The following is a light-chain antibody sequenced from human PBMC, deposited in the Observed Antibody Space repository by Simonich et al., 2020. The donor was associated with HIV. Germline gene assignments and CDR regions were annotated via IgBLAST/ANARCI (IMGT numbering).Light chain of an antibody. J-gene: IGKJ2*01. Sequence: EIVFTQSPATLSLSPGERAPLSCRVTQSVSSNLAWYQQKPGQAPRLLIYGATNRATGIPARFSGSWSGTDFTLTISSLQSEDVAMYYCQQYYSSPYIFGQGTKLEIK. CDR3: QQYYSSPYI. CDR2: GAT. CDR1: QSVSSN. V-gene: IGKV3-15*01.